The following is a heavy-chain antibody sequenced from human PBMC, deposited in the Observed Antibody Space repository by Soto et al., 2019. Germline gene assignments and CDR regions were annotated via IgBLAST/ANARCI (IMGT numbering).Heavy chain of an antibody. CDR3: ARGRGWRDY. CDR1: GYTFTNYD. D-gene: IGHD6-19*01. CDR2: MDPNSGNT. V-gene: IGHV1-8*01. Sequence: QVQLVQSGAEVKKPGASVKVSCKASGYTFTNYDINWVRQATGQGLEWMGWMDPNSGNTDYAQKFQGRVTIPRNTSISTAYLELSSLSSEDTAVYYCARGRGWRDYWGQGTLVTVSS. J-gene: IGHJ4*02.